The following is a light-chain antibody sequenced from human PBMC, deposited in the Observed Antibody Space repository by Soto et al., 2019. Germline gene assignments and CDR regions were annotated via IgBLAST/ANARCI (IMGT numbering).Light chain of an antibody. V-gene: IGLV2-8*01. Sequence: QSALTQPPSGSGSPGQSVTISCTGASSDVGSYSYVSWYQQHPGKAPKLMIYEVSKRPSGVPDRFSGSKSGNTASLTVSGLQAEDEADYDCSSYGGSNNLVFGGGIKLTVL. CDR3: SSYGGSNNLV. CDR1: SSDVGSYSY. CDR2: EVS. J-gene: IGLJ2*01.